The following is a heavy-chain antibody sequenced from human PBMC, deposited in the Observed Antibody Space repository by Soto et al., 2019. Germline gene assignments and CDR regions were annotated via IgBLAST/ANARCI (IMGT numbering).Heavy chain of an antibody. CDR2: IYSGGST. J-gene: IGHJ6*02. CDR1: GFTVSSNY. Sequence: GGSLRLSCAASGFTVSSNYMSWVRQAPGKGLEWVSVIYSGGSTYYADSVKGRFTISRHNSKNTLYLQMNSLRAEDTAVYYCAGSGSRYYYYYYGMDVWGQGTTVTVSS. D-gene: IGHD3-10*01. CDR3: AGSGSRYYYYYYGMDV. V-gene: IGHV3-53*04.